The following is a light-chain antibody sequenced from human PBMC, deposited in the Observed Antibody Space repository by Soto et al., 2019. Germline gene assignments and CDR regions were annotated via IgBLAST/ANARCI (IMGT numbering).Light chain of an antibody. V-gene: IGLV2-11*01. CDR3: CSYAGTYTWV. CDR1: SSDVGGYDC. CDR2: DVS. Sequence: QSALTQPRSVSGSPGQSVTISCTGTSSDVGGYDCVSWYQQHPGRAPKVMIYDVSKRPSGVPNRFSGSKSGNTASLTISGLQTEDEADYYCCSYAGTYTWVFGGGTKVTVL. J-gene: IGLJ3*02.